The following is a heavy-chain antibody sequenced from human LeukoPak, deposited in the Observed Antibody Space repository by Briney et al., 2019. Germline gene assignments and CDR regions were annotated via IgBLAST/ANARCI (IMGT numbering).Heavy chain of an antibody. D-gene: IGHD5-24*01. CDR2: FDPEDGET. CDR3: ATPGGDGYNYDY. V-gene: IGHV1-24*01. CDR1: GYTLTELS. J-gene: IGHJ4*02. Sequence: ASVRVSCEVSGYTLTELSMHWVRQAPGKGLEWMGGFDPEDGETIYAQEFQGRVTMTEDTSTDTAYMELSSLRSEDTAVYYCATPGGDGYNYDYWGQGTLVTVSS.